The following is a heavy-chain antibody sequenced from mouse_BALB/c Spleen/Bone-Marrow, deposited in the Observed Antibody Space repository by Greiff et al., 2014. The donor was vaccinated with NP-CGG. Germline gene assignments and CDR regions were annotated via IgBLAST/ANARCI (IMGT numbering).Heavy chain of an antibody. CDR2: IDPENGNT. CDR3: TRWVYYGSSYFDY. Sequence: VKLLESGAEFVRPGALVKLSCNASGFNIKDFYMHWVKQRPEQGLEWIGWIDPENGNTIYDPKFPGKASITADTSSNTAYLQLSSLTSEDTAVYYCTRWVYYGSSYFDYWGQGTTLTVSS. CDR1: GFNIKDFY. V-gene: IGHV14-1*02. D-gene: IGHD1-1*01. J-gene: IGHJ2*01.